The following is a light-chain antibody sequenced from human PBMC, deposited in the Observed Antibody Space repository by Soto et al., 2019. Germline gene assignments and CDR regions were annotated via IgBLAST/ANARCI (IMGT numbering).Light chain of an antibody. CDR3: QQYGSSPIT. J-gene: IGKJ5*01. CDR2: DAS. CDR1: QSVSSTY. Sequence: EIVMTQSPATLSVSPGERATLSCRASQSVSSTYLAWYQQKPGQAPRLLIYDASTRATGTPDRFSGSGSGADFTLTISRLEPEDFAVYYCQQYGSSPITFGPGTRLEIK. V-gene: IGKV3-20*01.